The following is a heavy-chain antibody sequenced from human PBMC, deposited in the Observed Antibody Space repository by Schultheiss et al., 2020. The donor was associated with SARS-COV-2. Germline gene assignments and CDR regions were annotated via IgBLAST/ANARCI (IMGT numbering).Heavy chain of an antibody. CDR1: GFTFSNYA. CDR3: ARAHGSSSGWSSDY. Sequence: GGSLRLSCAASGFTFSNYAMSWVRQAPGKGLEWVSAISSSSSYIYYADSVKGRFTISRDNAKNSLYLQMNSLRAEDTAVYYCARAHGSSSGWSSDYWGQGTLVTVSS. CDR2: ISSSSSYI. D-gene: IGHD6-19*01. J-gene: IGHJ4*02. V-gene: IGHV3-21*01.